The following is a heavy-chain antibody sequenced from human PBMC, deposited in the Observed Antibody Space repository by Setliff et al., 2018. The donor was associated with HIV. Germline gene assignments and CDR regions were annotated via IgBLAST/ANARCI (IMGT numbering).Heavy chain of an antibody. J-gene: IGHJ4*02. CDR2: IYHSGST. V-gene: IGHV4-38-2*02. CDR1: GYSISSDYY. D-gene: IGHD3-22*01. Sequence: SETLSLTCTVSGYSISSDYYWGRIRQPPGKGLEWIGNIYHSGSTYYNPSLKSRVTISVDTSKNQFSLKLSSVTAADTAVYYCARWPPHRSSDYDQEYYFDYWGQGTLVTVSS. CDR3: ARWPPHRSSDYDQEYYFDY.